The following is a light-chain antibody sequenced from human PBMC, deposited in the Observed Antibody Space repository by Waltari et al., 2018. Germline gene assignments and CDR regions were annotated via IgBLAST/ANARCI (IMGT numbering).Light chain of an antibody. CDR2: KAS. Sequence: DIQMTQSPSTLSASVGARVTITCRASQSISSWLAWYQQKPGKAPKLLIYKASSLESGVPSRFSGSGSGTEFTLTISGLQAEDVAVYYCQQYYSPPWTFGQGTQVEIK. V-gene: IGKV1-5*03. CDR3: QQYYSPPWT. J-gene: IGKJ1*01. CDR1: QSISSW.